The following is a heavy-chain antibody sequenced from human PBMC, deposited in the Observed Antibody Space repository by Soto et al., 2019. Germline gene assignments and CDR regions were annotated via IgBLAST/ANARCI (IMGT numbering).Heavy chain of an antibody. CDR2: IIPIFGTA. V-gene: IGHV1-69*13. D-gene: IGHD3-22*01. J-gene: IGHJ1*01. Sequence: ASVKVSCKASGGTFSSYAISWVRQAPGQGLEWMGGIIPIFGTANYAQKFQGRVTITADESTSTAYMELSSLRSEDTAVYYCARAKSYYDSSGYYRRAEYFQHWGQGTLVTVSS. CDR3: ARAKSYYDSSGYYRRAEYFQH. CDR1: GGTFSSYA.